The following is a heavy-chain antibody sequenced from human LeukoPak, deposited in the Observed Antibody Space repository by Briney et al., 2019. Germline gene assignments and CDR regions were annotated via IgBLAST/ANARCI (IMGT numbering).Heavy chain of an antibody. D-gene: IGHD6-13*01. V-gene: IGHV3-11*04. CDR1: GFTFSDHY. CDR2: ISSSDSTI. Sequence: PGGSLRLSCAASGFTFSDHYMNWIRQAPGKGLEWISYISSSDSTIYYADSVKGRFTISRDNSKNTLYLQMNSLRAEDTAVYYCARNPPYSSYDYWGQGTLVTVSS. CDR3: ARNPPYSSYDY. J-gene: IGHJ4*02.